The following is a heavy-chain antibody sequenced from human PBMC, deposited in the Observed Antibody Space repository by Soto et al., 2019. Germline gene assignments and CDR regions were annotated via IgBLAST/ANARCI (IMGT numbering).Heavy chain of an antibody. D-gene: IGHD3-10*01. J-gene: IGHJ3*02. CDR1: GFTFGDYA. V-gene: IGHV3-49*03. CDR2: IRSKAYGGTT. Sequence: GGSLRLSCTASGFTFGDYAMSWFRQAPGKGLEWVGFIRSKAYGGTTEYAASVKGRFTISRDDSKSIAYLQMNSLKTEDTAVYYCTTTRGWFGELLSDAFDIWGQGTMVTVS. CDR3: TTTRGWFGELLSDAFDI.